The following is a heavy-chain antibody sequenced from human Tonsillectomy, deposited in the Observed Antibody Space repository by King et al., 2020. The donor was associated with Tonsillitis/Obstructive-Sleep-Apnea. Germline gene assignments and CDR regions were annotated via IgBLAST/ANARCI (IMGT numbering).Heavy chain of an antibody. Sequence: QLVQSGGGVVRPGGSLRLSCAASGFTFDYYGMSWGRQAPGKGLEWVSRINWNGGSTGYADSVKGRFTRSRDNAKNSLYLQMNSLRAEDTALYYCARDSLGGGYSYGYWGQGTLVTVSS. CDR1: GFTFDYYG. CDR3: ARDSLGGGYSYGY. D-gene: IGHD5-18*01. V-gene: IGHV3-20*04. CDR2: INWNGGST. J-gene: IGHJ4*02.